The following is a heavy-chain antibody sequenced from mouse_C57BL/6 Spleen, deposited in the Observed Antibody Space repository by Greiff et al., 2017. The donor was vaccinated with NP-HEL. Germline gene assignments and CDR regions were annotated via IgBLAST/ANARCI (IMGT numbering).Heavy chain of an antibody. CDR3: ARRDYPVYFDY. Sequence: VQLQQSGPDLVKPGASVKLSCKASGYTLTSYDINWVKQRPGQGLEWIGWIYPRDGSTKYNEKFKGKAKLTVDTSSSTAYMELHSLTSEDSAVYFCARRDYPVYFDYWGQGTTLTVSS. D-gene: IGHD5-5*01. CDR2: IYPRDGST. J-gene: IGHJ2*01. V-gene: IGHV1-85*01. CDR1: GYTLTSYD.